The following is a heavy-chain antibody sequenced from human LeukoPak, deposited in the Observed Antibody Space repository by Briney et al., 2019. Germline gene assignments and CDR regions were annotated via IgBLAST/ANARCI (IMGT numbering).Heavy chain of an antibody. V-gene: IGHV4-59*01. CDR3: ARTSSSWL. D-gene: IGHD6-13*01. CDR2: IYDSGST. J-gene: IGHJ4*02. Sequence: PSETLSLTCTVSGASINSYYWSWLRQPPGKGLEWIGCIYDSGSTDYNPSLKSRVTISVDTSKNQFSLKLTSVTAADTAMYYCARTSSSWLWGQGTLVTVSS. CDR1: GASINSYY.